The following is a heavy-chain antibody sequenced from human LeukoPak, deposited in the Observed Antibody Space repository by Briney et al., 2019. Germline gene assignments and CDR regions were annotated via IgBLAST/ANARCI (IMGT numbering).Heavy chain of an antibody. D-gene: IGHD2-15*01. V-gene: IGHV3-30*02. CDR3: GKGRIRYCSGGSCYGGGGDY. CDR2: IRYDGSNK. Sequence: GGSLRLSCAASGFTFSSYGMHWVRQAPGKGLEWVAFIRYDGSNKYYADSVKGRFTISRDNSKNTLYLQMNSLRAEDTAVYYCGKGRIRYCSGGSCYGGGGDYWGQGTLVTVSS. J-gene: IGHJ4*02. CDR1: GFTFSSYG.